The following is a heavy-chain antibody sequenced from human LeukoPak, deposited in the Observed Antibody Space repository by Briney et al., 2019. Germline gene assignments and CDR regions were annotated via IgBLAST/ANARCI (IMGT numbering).Heavy chain of an antibody. Sequence: GSSVKVSCKASGYTFTGHYFHWVRQAPGQGLEWMGWINPNNAGTQYARKFQGRVTMTRDTSTSTAYMELSRLRSDDTAVYYCAREGDSGNYYAYWGQGTLVTVSA. D-gene: IGHD1-26*01. V-gene: IGHV1-2*02. CDR3: AREGDSGNYYAY. J-gene: IGHJ4*02. CDR2: INPNNAGT. CDR1: GYTFTGHY.